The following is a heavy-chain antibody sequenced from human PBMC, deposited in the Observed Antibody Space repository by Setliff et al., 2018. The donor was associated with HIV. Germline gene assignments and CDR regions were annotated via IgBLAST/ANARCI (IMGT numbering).Heavy chain of an antibody. Sequence: ASVKVSCKTSGYTFTNYYMHWMRQAPGQGLEWMGVVNTVGGGASYAQKFQGRLTVTRDTSTSTVYMELSSLRSEDTAVYYCAREGQVVVTAKGFDYWGLGTLVTVSS. J-gene: IGHJ4*02. CDR1: GYTFTNYY. D-gene: IGHD2-15*01. V-gene: IGHV1-46*01. CDR3: AREGQVVVTAKGFDY. CDR2: VNTVGGGA.